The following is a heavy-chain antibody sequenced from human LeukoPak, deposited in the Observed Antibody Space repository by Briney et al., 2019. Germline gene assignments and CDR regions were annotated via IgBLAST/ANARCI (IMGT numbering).Heavy chain of an antibody. CDR3: ARSPNGYCSSTSCYFGEYWFDP. J-gene: IGHJ5*02. V-gene: IGHV1-2*02. CDR1: GYTFTGYY. Sequence: ASVKVSCKASGYTFTGYYMHWVRQAPGQGLEWMGWINPNSGGTNYAQKFQGRVTMTRDTSISTAYMELSRLRSDDTAVYYCARSPNGYCSSTSCYFGEYWFDPWGQGTLVTVSS. CDR2: INPNSGGT. D-gene: IGHD2-2*01.